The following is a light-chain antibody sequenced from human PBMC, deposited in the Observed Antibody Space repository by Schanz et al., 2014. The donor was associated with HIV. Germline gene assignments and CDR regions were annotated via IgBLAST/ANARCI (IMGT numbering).Light chain of an antibody. CDR2: GNN. J-gene: IGLJ1*01. Sequence: QSVLTQPPSLSGAPGQRVTISCTGSSSNIGAGYDVHWYKQLPETAPKLLMFGNNNRPSGVPDRYSGSKSDTSASLAITGLQAEDEADYYCQSFDSNLTGVFGTGTKLTVL. V-gene: IGLV1-40*01. CDR1: SSNIGAGYD. CDR3: QSFDSNLTGV.